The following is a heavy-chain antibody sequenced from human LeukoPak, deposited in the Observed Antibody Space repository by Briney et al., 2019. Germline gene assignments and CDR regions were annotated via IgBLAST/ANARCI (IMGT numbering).Heavy chain of an antibody. V-gene: IGHV5-51*01. CDR2: IYPGDSDT. Sequence: GESLKISCKGPGYSFTSYWIGWVRQMPGKGLEWMGIIYPGDSDTRYSPSFQGQVTISADKSISTAYLQWSSLKASDTAMYYCARQSRITIFGVDYYYMDVWGKGTTVTVFS. CDR1: GYSFTSYW. D-gene: IGHD3-3*01. CDR3: ARQSRITIFGVDYYYMDV. J-gene: IGHJ6*03.